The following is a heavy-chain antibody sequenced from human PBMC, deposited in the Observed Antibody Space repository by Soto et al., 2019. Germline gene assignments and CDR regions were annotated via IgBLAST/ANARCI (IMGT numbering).Heavy chain of an antibody. CDR2: IIPIFGPA. CDR3: TPTPAVGLRFNDSYYFMDV. Sequence: VNVYCKSSGGTCSSYAISWVRQAPGQRLEGMGGIIPIFGPATYAQKLQGRGTITADESTSTAYMELSSLRSEDTVFYYCTPTPAVGLRFNDSYYFMDVWG. V-gene: IGHV1-69*13. CDR1: GGTCSSYA. J-gene: IGHJ6*02. D-gene: IGHD3-3*01.